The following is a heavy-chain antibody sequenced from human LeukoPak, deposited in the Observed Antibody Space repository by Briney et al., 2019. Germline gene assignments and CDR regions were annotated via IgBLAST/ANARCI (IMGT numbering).Heavy chain of an antibody. J-gene: IGHJ3*01. Sequence: ASVKVSCKVSGHPLTELSTHWVRQAPGKGLEWMGGFDPEDGERIYAQKFQDRVTMTEDTSTDTAYMELRSLRSEDTAMYYCATALRLEALDLWGHGTMVTVSS. V-gene: IGHV1-24*01. CDR1: GHPLTELS. D-gene: IGHD3-16*01. CDR3: ATALRLEALDL. CDR2: FDPEDGER.